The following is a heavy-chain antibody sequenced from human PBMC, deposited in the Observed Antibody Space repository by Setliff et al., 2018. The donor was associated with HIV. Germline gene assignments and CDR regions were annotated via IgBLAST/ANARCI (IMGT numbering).Heavy chain of an antibody. CDR3: ARVDYEILTGYPYTYYDYMDV. Sequence: SETLSLTCTVSGGSINSYYWSWIRQPPGKGLEWIGYISYSGSTNYNPSHKSRVPIAVDTSKSKFYLKLSSVTAADTAVYYGARVDYEILTGYPYTYYDYMDVWGKGTTXTVSS. D-gene: IGHD3-9*01. V-gene: IGHV4-59*01. CDR1: GGSINSYY. CDR2: ISYSGST. J-gene: IGHJ6*03.